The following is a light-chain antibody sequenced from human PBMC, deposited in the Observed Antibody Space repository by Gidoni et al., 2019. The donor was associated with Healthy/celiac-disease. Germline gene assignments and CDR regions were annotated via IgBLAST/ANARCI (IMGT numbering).Light chain of an antibody. CDR2: CAS. Sequence: EIVMTQRPATLSVSPGERATLSCRASQSVSSHLAWYQQTPGQAPSLLLYCASPRASCIPASFSRSGSGTEFSLPLRPLLSEVFAVFFSQQYTNWLLTFGGGTKVEIK. CDR3: QQYTNWLLT. CDR1: QSVSSH. J-gene: IGKJ4*01. V-gene: IGKV3-15*01.